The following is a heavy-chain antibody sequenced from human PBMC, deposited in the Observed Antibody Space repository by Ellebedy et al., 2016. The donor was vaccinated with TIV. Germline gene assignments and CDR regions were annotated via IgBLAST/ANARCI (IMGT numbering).Heavy chain of an antibody. J-gene: IGHJ4*02. CDR2: IYYSGST. CDR1: DGSLSSGDYY. CDR3: ARGADYFDS. V-gene: IGHV4-30-4*01. Sequence: SETLSLTXTVSDGSLSSGDYYWSWIRQPPGKGLEWVGYIYYSGSTDYYPSLKGRVTISVDTSRNQFSLKVRSVTVADTAIYYCARGADYFDSWGQGALVTVSS.